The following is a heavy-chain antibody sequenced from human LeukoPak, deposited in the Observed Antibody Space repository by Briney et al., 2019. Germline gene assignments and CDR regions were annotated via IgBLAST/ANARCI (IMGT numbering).Heavy chain of an antibody. J-gene: IGHJ4*02. CDR2: ISSSSSYI. V-gene: IGHV3-21*01. Sequence: PGGSLRLSCAASGFTFSSYSMNWVRQAPGKGVEWVSSISSSSSYIYYADSVKGRFTISRDNAKNSLYLQMNSLRAEDTAVYYCARDMSYSSGWVTFDYWGQGTLVTVSS. CDR1: GFTFSSYS. CDR3: ARDMSYSSGWVTFDY. D-gene: IGHD6-19*01.